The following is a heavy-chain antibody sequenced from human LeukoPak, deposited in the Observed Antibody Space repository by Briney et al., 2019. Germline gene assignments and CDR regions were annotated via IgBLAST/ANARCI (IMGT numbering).Heavy chain of an antibody. Sequence: PGGSLRLSCAASGFIFSHYGFHGVRQAPGKGLEWVAVIWSDGSDKFYGDSVKGRFAISRDDSQKTVFLHMNSLRVEDTAIYFCARDAQRGFDYSNSLRYWGQGILVTVSS. CDR2: IWSDGSDK. J-gene: IGHJ4*02. D-gene: IGHD4-11*01. V-gene: IGHV3-33*01. CDR3: ARDAQRGFDYSNSLRY. CDR1: GFIFSHYG.